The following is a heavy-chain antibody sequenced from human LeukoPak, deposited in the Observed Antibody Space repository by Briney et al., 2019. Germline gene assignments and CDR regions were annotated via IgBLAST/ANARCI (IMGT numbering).Heavy chain of an antibody. CDR3: ARSSRHLPVDYIPHTDAFDI. CDR2: INHSGST. J-gene: IGHJ3*02. Sequence: SETLSLTCAVYGGSFSGYYWSWIRQPPGKRLEWIGEINHSGSTNYNPSLKSRVTISVDTSKNQFSLKLTSVTAADTAVYYSARSSRHLPVDYIPHTDAFDIWGQGTMVTVSS. V-gene: IGHV4-34*01. D-gene: IGHD4-11*01. CDR1: GGSFSGYY.